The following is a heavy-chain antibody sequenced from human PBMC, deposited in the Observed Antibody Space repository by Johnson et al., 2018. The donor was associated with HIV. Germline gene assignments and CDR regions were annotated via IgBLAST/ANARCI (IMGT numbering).Heavy chain of an antibody. CDR3: ARGFSSGYNDAFDI. Sequence: VQLVESGGGVVQPGGSLRLSCAASGFTFSSYWMSWVRQAPGKGLEWVANIKQDGSEKYYVDSVKGRFTISRDNAKNSLYLQMNSLRAEDTALYYCARGFSSGYNDAFDIWGQGTMVTVSS. D-gene: IGHD3-22*01. CDR1: GFTFSSYW. CDR2: IKQDGSEK. J-gene: IGHJ3*02. V-gene: IGHV3-7*05.